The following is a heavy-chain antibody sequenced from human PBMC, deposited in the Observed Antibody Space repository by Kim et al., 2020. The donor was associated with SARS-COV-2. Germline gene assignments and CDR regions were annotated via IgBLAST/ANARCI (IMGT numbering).Heavy chain of an antibody. J-gene: IGHJ6*02. CDR1: GFTFSSYF. CDR2: ISYDGSNK. D-gene: IGHD3-10*01. CDR3: AKESGSGSYYAWNYYYYGMDV. V-gene: IGHV3-30*18. Sequence: GGSLRLSFAASGFTFSSYFMHWFRQSPGKGLEWVAVISYDGSNKYYADSVKGRFTISRDNSKNTLYLQMNSLRAEDTAVYYGAKESGSGSYYAWNYYYYGMDVLGQGTTVTVSS.